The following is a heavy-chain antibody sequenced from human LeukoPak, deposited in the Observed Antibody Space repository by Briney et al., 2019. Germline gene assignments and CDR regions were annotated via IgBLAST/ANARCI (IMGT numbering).Heavy chain of an antibody. CDR2: MWYDGSNK. D-gene: IGHD6-13*01. Sequence: GGSLRLSCAASGFTFSSFGMHWVRQAPGKGLEWVAVMWYDGSNKYYADSVKGRFTISRDNSKNTLSLQMNSLRAEDTAVYYCAKDAAGSSSWANYWGQGALVTVSS. CDR3: AKDAAGSSSWANY. CDR1: GFTFSSFG. J-gene: IGHJ4*02. V-gene: IGHV3-33*06.